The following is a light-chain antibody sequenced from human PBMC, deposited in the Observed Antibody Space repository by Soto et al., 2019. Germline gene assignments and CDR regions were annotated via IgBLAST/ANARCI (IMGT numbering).Light chain of an antibody. Sequence: EIVLTQSPGTLSLSPGKRATLSCRASESVSNSHLAWYQQKPGQAPRLLIYGASNRATGIPDRFTGSGSGTYFTLTISRLEPEEFAVYYCQQYGSLYIFGQGTKLEIK. CDR3: QQYGSLYI. CDR1: ESVSNSH. CDR2: GAS. V-gene: IGKV3-20*01. J-gene: IGKJ2*01.